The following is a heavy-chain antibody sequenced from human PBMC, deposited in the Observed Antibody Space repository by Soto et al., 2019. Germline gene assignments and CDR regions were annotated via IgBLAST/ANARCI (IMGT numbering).Heavy chain of an antibody. CDR3: ARASGSWQLGGGYYYYGMDV. J-gene: IGHJ6*02. CDR1: GGSISSGGYY. Sequence: PSETLSLTCTVSGGSISSGGYYWSWIRQHPGKGLEWIGYIYYSGSTYYNPSLKSRVTISVDTSKSQFSLKLSSVTAADTAVYYCARASGSWQLGGGYYYYGMDVWGQGTTVTVSS. V-gene: IGHV4-31*02. CDR2: IYYSGST. D-gene: IGHD6-6*01.